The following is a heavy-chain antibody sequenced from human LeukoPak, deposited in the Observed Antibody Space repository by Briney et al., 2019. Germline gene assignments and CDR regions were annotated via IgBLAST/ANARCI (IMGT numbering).Heavy chain of an antibody. V-gene: IGHV1-69*01. J-gene: IGHJ6*02. CDR1: GGTFSGYA. CDR2: IIPIFGTA. Sequence: SVKVSCKASGGTFSGYAISWVRQAPGQGLEWMGGIIPIFGTANYAQKFQGRVTITADESTSTAYMELSSLRSEDTAVYYCAICWWGVGATGSSYYYYGMDVWGQGTTVTVSS. D-gene: IGHD1-26*01. CDR3: AICWWGVGATGSSYYYYGMDV.